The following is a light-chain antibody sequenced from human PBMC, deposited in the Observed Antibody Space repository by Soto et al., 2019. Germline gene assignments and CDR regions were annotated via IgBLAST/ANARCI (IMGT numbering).Light chain of an antibody. CDR3: SSYTSSTTYV. CDR1: SSDVGAYNY. CDR2: KVS. J-gene: IGLJ1*01. Sequence: QSVLTQPASVSGSPGQSITISCTGTSSDVGAYNYVSWYQQHPGKAPKLIIYKVSNRPAGVSNRFSGSKSGNTASLTISGLQAEDEADYHCSSYTSSTTYVFATGTKVTVL. V-gene: IGLV2-14*01.